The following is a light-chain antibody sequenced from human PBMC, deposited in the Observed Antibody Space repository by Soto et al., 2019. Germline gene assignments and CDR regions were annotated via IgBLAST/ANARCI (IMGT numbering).Light chain of an antibody. CDR2: DAF. V-gene: IGKV3-11*01. CDR1: QSISSS. J-gene: IGKJ1*01. CDR3: QQQSNWPPT. Sequence: EIVLTQSPATLSLSPGERATLSCRASQSISSSLVWYQQKPGQAPRLLIYDAFNRATGIPARFSGSGSGTDFTLTISSLEPEDCAVYYCQQQSNWPPTFGQGTKVDIK.